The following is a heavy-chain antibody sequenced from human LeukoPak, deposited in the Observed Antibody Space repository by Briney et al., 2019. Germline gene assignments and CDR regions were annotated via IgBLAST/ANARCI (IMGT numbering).Heavy chain of an antibody. CDR1: GYTFTSYD. J-gene: IGHJ3*02. V-gene: IGHV1-8*03. D-gene: IGHD2-2*01. Sequence: ASVKVSCKASGYTFTSYDINWVRQATGQGLEWMGWMNPNSGNTGYAQKFQGRVTITRNTSISTAYMELSSLRSEDTAVYYCAISLGVPAATASDIWGQGTMVTVSS. CDR3: AISLGVPAATASDI. CDR2: MNPNSGNT.